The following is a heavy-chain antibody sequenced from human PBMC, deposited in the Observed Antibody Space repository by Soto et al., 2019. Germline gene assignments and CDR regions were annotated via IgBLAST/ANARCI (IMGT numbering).Heavy chain of an antibody. V-gene: IGHV4-31*03. D-gene: IGHD3-3*01. CDR3: ARLYYDFWSGPHYFDY. Sequence: PSETLSLTCTVSGGSISSGGYYWSWIRQHPGKGLEWIGYIYYSGSTYYNPSLKSRVTISVDTSKNQFSLKLSSVTAADTAVYYCARLYYDFWSGPHYFDYWGQGTLVTVSS. J-gene: IGHJ4*02. CDR2: IYYSGST. CDR1: GGSISSGGYY.